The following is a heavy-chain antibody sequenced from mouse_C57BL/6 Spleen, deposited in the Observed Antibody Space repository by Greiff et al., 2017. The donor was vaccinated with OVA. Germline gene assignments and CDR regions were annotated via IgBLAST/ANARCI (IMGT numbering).Heavy chain of an antibody. CDR3: ARSDYEGDYYAMDY. CDR2: ISSGSSTI. Sequence: EVMLVESGGGLVKPGGSLKLSCAASGFTFCDYGMHWVRQAPEKGLEWVAYISSGSSTIYYADTVKGRFTISRDNAKNTLFLQMTSLRSEDTAMYYCARSDYEGDYYAMDYWGQGTSVTVSS. J-gene: IGHJ4*01. CDR1: GFTFCDYG. D-gene: IGHD2-4*01. V-gene: IGHV5-17*01.